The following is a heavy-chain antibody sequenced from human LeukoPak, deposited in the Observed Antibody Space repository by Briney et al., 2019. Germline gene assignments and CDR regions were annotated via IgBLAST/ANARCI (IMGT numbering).Heavy chain of an antibody. Sequence: PGGSLRLSCAASGFTFSNWARQTPGKGLRWVAVKWYDGGKKYYADSLKGRFTISGDNSSPRAEDTAVHYCAREIGLCLCQRLLGGRGTLVTVSS. CDR1: GFTFS. CDR3: AREIGLCLCQRLL. V-gene: IGHV3-33*01. D-gene: IGHD6-25*01. CDR2: KWYDGGKK. J-gene: IGHJ4*02.